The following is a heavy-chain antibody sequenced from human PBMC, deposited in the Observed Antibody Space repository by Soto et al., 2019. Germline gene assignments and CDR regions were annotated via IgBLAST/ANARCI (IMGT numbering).Heavy chain of an antibody. D-gene: IGHD1-26*01. V-gene: IGHV3-30*18. CDR2: ISYDGTNK. J-gene: IGHJ3*02. CDR1: GFTFRSFG. Sequence: PGGSLRLSCAASGFTFRSFGMHWIRQAPGKGLEWVALISYDGTNKYYADSVRGRFTISRDNSKNTPYLEMNTLRVEDTAVYYCAKVLPATGIEGGGDAFDIWGQGTTVTVSS. CDR3: AKVLPATGIEGGGDAFDI.